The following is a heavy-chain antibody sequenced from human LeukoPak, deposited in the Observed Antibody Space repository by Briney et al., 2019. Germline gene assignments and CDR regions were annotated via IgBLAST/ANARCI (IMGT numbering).Heavy chain of an antibody. CDR3: ARGHVGSSSWYDSAEYFQH. V-gene: IGHV4-59*01. Sequence: SETLSLTCTVSGGSIRLYYWSWIRQPPGKGLEGVGYFYDTRSPNYNPSLKSRVTISVDPSKNQFSLKLSSVTAADTAVYYCARGHVGSSSWYDSAEYFQHWGQGTLVTVSS. CDR1: GGSIRLYY. J-gene: IGHJ1*01. CDR2: FYDTRSP. D-gene: IGHD6-13*01.